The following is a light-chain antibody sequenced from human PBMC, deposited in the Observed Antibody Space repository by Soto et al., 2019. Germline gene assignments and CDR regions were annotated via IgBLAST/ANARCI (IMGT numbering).Light chain of an antibody. Sequence: QSVLTQPPSASGTPGQRVTISCSGSSSNIGSNTVNWYQQLPGTAPKLVIYSNNQRPSGVPDRFSGSKSGTSASLAISGLQSEDDADYYCATWDDSLNGHVVFGGGTKLTVL. CDR3: ATWDDSLNGHVV. CDR1: SSNIGSNT. J-gene: IGLJ2*01. CDR2: SNN. V-gene: IGLV1-44*01.